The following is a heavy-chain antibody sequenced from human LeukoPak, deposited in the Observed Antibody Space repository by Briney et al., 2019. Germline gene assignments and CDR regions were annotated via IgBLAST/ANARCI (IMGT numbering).Heavy chain of an antibody. Sequence: PSQTLSLTCTVSGGSISSGDYYWSWIRQPPGKGLEWIGYIYYSGSTYYNPSLKSQVTISVDTSKNQFSLKLSSVTAADTAVYYCASGAGWGPHFDYWGQGTLVTVSS. J-gene: IGHJ4*02. CDR3: ASGAGWGPHFDY. CDR2: IYYSGST. V-gene: IGHV4-30-4*01. D-gene: IGHD2-21*02. CDR1: GGSISSGDYY.